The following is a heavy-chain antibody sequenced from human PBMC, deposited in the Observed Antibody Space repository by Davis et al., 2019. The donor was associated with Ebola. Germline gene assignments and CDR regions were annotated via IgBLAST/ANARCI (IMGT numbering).Heavy chain of an antibody. V-gene: IGHV3-23*01. J-gene: IGHJ4*02. D-gene: IGHD4-17*01. CDR2: ISGSGGST. CDR1: GFTFSNSA. Sequence: GGSLRLSCAASGFTFSNSAMSWVRQAPGKGLEWVSAISGSGGSTYYADSVKGRFTISRDNSKNTLYLQMNSLRAEDTAVYYCAKERETTVTMGGYYFDYWGQGTLVTVSS. CDR3: AKERETTVTMGGYYFDY.